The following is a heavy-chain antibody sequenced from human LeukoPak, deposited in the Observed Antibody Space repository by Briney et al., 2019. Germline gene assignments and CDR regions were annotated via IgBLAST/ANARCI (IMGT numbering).Heavy chain of an antibody. CDR2: SIPIFGTA. CDR1: GGTFSSYA. J-gene: IGHJ5*02. Sequence: GSSVKVSCKASGGTFSSYAISWVRQDLGQGLERMGVSIPIFGTASYAQKSQDRVTITTDESKSTAYMELSSLRSEDTAVYYCARESGLVKGFFPWGQRTLVTVSS. V-gene: IGHV1-69*05. D-gene: IGHD3/OR15-3a*01. CDR3: ARESGLVKGFFP.